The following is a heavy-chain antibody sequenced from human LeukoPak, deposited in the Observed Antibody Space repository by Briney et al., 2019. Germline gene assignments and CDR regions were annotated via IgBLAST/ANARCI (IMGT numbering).Heavy chain of an antibody. V-gene: IGHV1-69*10. CDR1: GGTFSSYA. CDR3: ARGLQTDSSGYHPFDY. D-gene: IGHD3-22*01. CDR2: IIPIFGIA. Sequence: SVKVSCKASGGTFSSYAISWVRQAPGQGLEWMGGIIPIFGIANYAQKFQGRVTITADKSTSTAYMELSSLRSEDTAVYYCARGLQTDSSGYHPFDYWGQGTLVTVSS. J-gene: IGHJ4*02.